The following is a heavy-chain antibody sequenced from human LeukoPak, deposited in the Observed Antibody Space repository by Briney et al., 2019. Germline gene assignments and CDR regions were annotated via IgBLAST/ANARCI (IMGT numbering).Heavy chain of an antibody. CDR2: IRGNSDGGTI. CDR3: ATDFYDST. J-gene: IGHJ5*02. Sequence: GGSLRLSCAMSGFTFSNAWMNWVRQAPGKGLEWVGRIRGNSDGGTIDYAAPVKGRFTLSRDDSKTTLYLQMNSLQTEDTAVYYCATDFYDSTWGQGTLVTVSS. V-gene: IGHV3-15*07. CDR1: GFTFSNAW. D-gene: IGHD3-22*01.